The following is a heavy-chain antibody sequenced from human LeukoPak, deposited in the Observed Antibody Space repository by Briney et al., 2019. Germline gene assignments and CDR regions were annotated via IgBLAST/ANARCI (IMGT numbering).Heavy chain of an antibody. J-gene: IGHJ6*03. CDR2: IYPGDSDT. CDR1: GYSFTSYW. V-gene: IGHV5-51*01. CDR3: ARRVRGYYYYMDV. Sequence: GASLQISCKGSGYSFTSYWIGWVRQMPGKGLEWMGIIYPGDSDTRYSPSFQGQVTISADKSISTAYLQWSSLKDSDTAMYYCARRVRGYYYYMDVWGKGTTVTVSS.